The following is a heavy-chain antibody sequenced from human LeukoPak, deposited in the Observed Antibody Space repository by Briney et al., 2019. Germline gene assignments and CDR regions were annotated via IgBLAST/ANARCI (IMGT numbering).Heavy chain of an antibody. Sequence: GSLRLSCAASGFTFSSYSMNWVRQAPGKGLEWVSSISSSSSYIYYADSVKGRFTISRDNAKNSLYLQMNSLRAEDTAVYYCARVRPGYYDYVWGSYGIDYWGQGTLVTVSS. V-gene: IGHV3-21*01. CDR3: ARVRPGYYDYVWGSYGIDY. CDR2: ISSSSSYI. CDR1: GFTFSSYS. J-gene: IGHJ4*02. D-gene: IGHD3-16*01.